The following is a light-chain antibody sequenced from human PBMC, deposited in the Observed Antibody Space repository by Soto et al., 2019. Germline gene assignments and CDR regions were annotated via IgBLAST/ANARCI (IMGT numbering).Light chain of an antibody. Sequence: QSALTQPPSASGSPGQSVTISCTGTSSDVGGYDYVSWYQQHPGKAPKLMIYDVNKRPSGVPGRFSGSKSGNTASLTVSGLQAEDEADYYCSSYGGSDNVVFGGGTKLTVL. CDR2: DVN. CDR3: SSYGGSDNVV. CDR1: SSDVGGYDY. J-gene: IGLJ2*01. V-gene: IGLV2-8*01.